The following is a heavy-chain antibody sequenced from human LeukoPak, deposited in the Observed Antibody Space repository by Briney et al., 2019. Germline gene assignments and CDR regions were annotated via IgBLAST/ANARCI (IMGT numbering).Heavy chain of an antibody. CDR1: GYTFINHY. J-gene: IGHJ5*02. Sequence: ASVKVSCKATGYTFINHYIHWVRQAPGQGLEWMGVINPSGGSTNYAQKFQGRVTMTRDASTSTVYIELSSLTSEDTGVYYCGRDSTVTTFRGCVDPWGQGTLVTVSS. V-gene: IGHV1-46*01. CDR3: GRDSTVTTFRGCVDP. D-gene: IGHD4-17*01. CDR2: INPSGGST.